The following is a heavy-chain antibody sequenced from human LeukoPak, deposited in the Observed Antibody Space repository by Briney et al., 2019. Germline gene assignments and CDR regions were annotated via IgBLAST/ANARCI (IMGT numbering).Heavy chain of an antibody. Sequence: ASVKVSCKASGYTFNAYYIHWVRQAPGQGLEWMGWINPKIGSTNSAQKIQGRVTMTRDTFINTTYMELSSLRSDDTAVYYCARGERDGDLDSWGQGTLVTVSS. CDR3: ARGERDGDLDS. V-gene: IGHV1-2*02. J-gene: IGHJ4*02. CDR2: INPKIGST. CDR1: GYTFNAYY. D-gene: IGHD4-17*01.